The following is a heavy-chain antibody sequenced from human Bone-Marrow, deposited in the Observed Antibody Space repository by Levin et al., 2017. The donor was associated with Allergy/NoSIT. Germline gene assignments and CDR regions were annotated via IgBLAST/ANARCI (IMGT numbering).Heavy chain of an antibody. CDR1: GFTFRSYA. CDR3: ARGGPIVVVLGATSGNYDDGMDV. D-gene: IGHD2-15*01. Sequence: GGSLRLSCAASGFTFRSYAMHWVRQAPGKGLEWVAVISYDGSNKYYIDSVKGRFTISRDNSKNTVYLQMNSLRAEDTAVYYCARGGPIVVVLGATSGNYDDGMDVWGQGTTVTVSS. J-gene: IGHJ6*02. V-gene: IGHV3-30-3*01. CDR2: ISYDGSNK.